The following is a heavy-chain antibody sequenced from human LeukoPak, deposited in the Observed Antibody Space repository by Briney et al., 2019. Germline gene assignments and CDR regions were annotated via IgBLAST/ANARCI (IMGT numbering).Heavy chain of an antibody. V-gene: IGHV1-18*04. CDR3: ARESYDSSGYYPDY. Sequence: ASVKVSCKASGYTFTSYYMHWVRQAPGQGLEWMGWISAYNGNTNYAQKLQGRVTMTTDTSTSTAYMELRSLRSDDTAVYYCARESYDSSGYYPDYWGQGTLVTVSS. CDR1: GYTFTSYY. J-gene: IGHJ4*02. D-gene: IGHD3-22*01. CDR2: ISAYNGNT.